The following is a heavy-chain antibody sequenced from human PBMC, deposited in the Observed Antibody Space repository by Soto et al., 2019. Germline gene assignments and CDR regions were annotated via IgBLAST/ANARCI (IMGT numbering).Heavy chain of an antibody. CDR3: AKDGASDVDTAMAGTDY. Sequence: GGSLRLSCAASGFTFSSYAMSWVRQAPGKGLEWVSAISGSGGSTYYADSVKGRFTISRDNSKNTLYLQMNSLRAEDTAVYYCAKDGASDVDTAMAGTDYWGQGTLVTISS. V-gene: IGHV3-23*01. D-gene: IGHD5-18*01. CDR2: ISGSGGST. J-gene: IGHJ4*02. CDR1: GFTFSSYA.